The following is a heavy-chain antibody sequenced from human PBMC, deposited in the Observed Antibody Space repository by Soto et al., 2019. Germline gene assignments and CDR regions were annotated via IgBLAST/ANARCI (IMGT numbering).Heavy chain of an antibody. CDR2: ISWNSGSI. Sequence: GGSLRLSCAASGFTFDDYAMHWVRQAPGKGLEWVSGISWNSGSIGYADSVKGRFTISRDNAKNSLYLQMNSLRAEDTALYYCAKGVTMVRAYFDYWGQGTLVTVSS. CDR3: AKGVTMVRAYFDY. J-gene: IGHJ4*02. CDR1: GFTFDDYA. D-gene: IGHD3-10*01. V-gene: IGHV3-9*01.